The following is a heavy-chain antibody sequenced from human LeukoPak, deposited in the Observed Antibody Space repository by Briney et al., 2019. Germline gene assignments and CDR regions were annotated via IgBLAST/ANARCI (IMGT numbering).Heavy chain of an antibody. CDR2: IRYDGSPK. D-gene: IGHD2-2*01. CDR3: AKDLPAPYFDY. Sequence: GGSLRLSCAASGFTFSSYGMHWVRQAPGKGLEGVAFIRYDGSPKFYADSVKGRFTISRDNSKTTLYLQMNNLRAEDTAVYYCAKDLPAPYFDYWGQGTLVTVSS. CDR1: GFTFSSYG. J-gene: IGHJ4*02. V-gene: IGHV3-30*02.